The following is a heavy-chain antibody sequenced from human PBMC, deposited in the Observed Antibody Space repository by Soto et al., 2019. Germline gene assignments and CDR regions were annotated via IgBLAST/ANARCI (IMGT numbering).Heavy chain of an antibody. CDR3: ARGCTHGVCPLTPGIYYGLDV. J-gene: IGHJ6*02. D-gene: IGHD2-8*01. V-gene: IGHV3-21*01. CDR1: GFAFSTYS. Sequence: PGGSLRLSCAASGFAFSTYSMTWVRQAPGKGLEWVSSIDVSGDYIYFANSLKGRFTVPRDNAKNSLYLRMDRLSAEDTAVYYCARGCTHGVCPLTPGIYYGLDVWGQGATVTVSS. CDR2: IDVSGDYI.